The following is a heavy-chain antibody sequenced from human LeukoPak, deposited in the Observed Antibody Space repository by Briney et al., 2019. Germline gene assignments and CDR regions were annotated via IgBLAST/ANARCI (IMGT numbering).Heavy chain of an antibody. Sequence: GRSLRLSCAASGFTFSSYAMHWVRQAPGKGLERVAVISYDGSNKYYADSVKGRFTISRDNSKNTLYLQMNSLRAEDTAVYYCARDQIYSGSYNDAFDIWGQGTMVTVSS. J-gene: IGHJ3*02. CDR3: ARDQIYSGSYNDAFDI. V-gene: IGHV3-30*04. CDR2: ISYDGSNK. CDR1: GFTFSSYA. D-gene: IGHD3-10*01.